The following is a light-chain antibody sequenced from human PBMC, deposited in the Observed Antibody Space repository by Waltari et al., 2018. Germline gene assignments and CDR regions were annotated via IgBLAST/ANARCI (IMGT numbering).Light chain of an antibody. J-gene: IGKJ1*01. V-gene: IGKV4-1*01. CDR3: QQYLSTPPT. CDR2: WVS. CDR1: QSVLYSSNNKNY. Sequence: DIVMTQSPDSLAVSLGERATINCKSSQSVLYSSNNKNYLAWYQQKPGQPPKLLIYWVSTRESGVPDRFSGSGSGTDFTLTISSLQAEDVAVYYCQQYLSTPPTFGQGTKVEIK.